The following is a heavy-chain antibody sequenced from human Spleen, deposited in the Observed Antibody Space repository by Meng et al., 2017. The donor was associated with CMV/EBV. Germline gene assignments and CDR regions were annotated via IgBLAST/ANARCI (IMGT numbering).Heavy chain of an antibody. D-gene: IGHD3-22*01. CDR1: GYTFTAYY. Sequence: ASVKVSCKASGYTFTAYYMHWVRQSPGQGPEWMGWINQSGDAHYAQRFQGRVTMTRDTSISTAYMELSSLRSDDTAVYYCARDLPTYNYDTSAFPFDYWGQGTLVTVSS. CDR3: ARDLPTYNYDTSAFPFDY. V-gene: IGHV1-2*02. CDR2: INQSGDA. J-gene: IGHJ4*02.